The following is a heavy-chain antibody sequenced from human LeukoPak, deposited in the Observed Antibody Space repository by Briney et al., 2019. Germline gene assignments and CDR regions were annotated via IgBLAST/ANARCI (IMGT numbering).Heavy chain of an antibody. V-gene: IGHV4-34*01. CDR1: GGAFSGYY. CDR2: INHSGST. CDR3: ARVLRGQFDY. Sequence: SETLSLTCAVYGGAFSGYYWSWIRQPPGQGLEWIGEINHSGSTNYNPSLKSRVTISVDTSKNQFSLKLSSVTAADTAVYYCARVLRGQFDYWGQGTLVTVSS. J-gene: IGHJ4*02. D-gene: IGHD3-10*01.